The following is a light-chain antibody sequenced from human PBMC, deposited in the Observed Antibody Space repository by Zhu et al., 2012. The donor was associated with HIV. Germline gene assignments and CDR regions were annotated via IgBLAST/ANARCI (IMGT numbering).Light chain of an antibody. V-gene: IGKV3-15*01. CDR2: RAS. J-gene: IGKJ1*01. Sequence: EIVLTQSPGTLSLSPGERATLSCRASQTVSRNYLAWYQQKPGQAPRLLISRASTRATAIPDRFSGSGFGTEFTLTISSLQSEDFAVYYCQQYHNWPPTFGQGTKVEVK. CDR1: QTVSRN. CDR3: QQYHNWPPT.